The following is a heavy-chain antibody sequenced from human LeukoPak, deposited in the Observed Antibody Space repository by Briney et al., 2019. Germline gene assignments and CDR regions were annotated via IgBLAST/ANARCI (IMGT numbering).Heavy chain of an antibody. CDR3: ATYIVGATQA. V-gene: IGHV4-34*01. J-gene: IGHJ5*02. Sequence: SETLSLTCAVYGGSFSGYYWSWIRQPPGKGLEWSGEINHSGSTNYNPSLKSRVTISVDTSKNQFSLKLSSVTAADTAVYYCATYIVGATQAWGQGTLVTVSS. CDR2: INHSGST. CDR1: GGSFSGYY. D-gene: IGHD1-26*01.